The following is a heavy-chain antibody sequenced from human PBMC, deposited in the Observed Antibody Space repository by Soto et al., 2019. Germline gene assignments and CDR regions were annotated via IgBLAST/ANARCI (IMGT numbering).Heavy chain of an antibody. J-gene: IGHJ4*02. CDR2: VFYTGFT. Sequence: KTSETLSLTCAVSGGSISGSYYYWGWLRQSPGRGPEWIGSVFYTGFTSYNPSLESRVSVSVDTSKNQFSLKVSAVTAADAAVYYCASSQKGYNWNYFDHWGQGALVTVSS. CDR3: ASSQKGYNWNYFDH. D-gene: IGHD1-20*01. V-gene: IGHV4-39*01. CDR1: GGSISGSYYY.